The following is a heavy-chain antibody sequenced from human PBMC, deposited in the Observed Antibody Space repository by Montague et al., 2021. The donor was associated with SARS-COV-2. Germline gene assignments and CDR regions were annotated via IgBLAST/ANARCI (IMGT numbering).Heavy chain of an antibody. CDR1: GGSISGGRYD. V-gene: IGHV4-39*01. CDR2: VYYSGTT. J-gene: IGHJ3*02. Sequence: SETLSLTCTVSGGSISGGRYDWGWIRQPPGKGLEWIGNVYYSGTTYYNPSLKSRLTISVDTSENQFSLKLTSVTASGTAVYYCARLRATAGSFDIWGQGTMVTVSS. CDR3: ARLRATAGSFDI. D-gene: IGHD3-10*01.